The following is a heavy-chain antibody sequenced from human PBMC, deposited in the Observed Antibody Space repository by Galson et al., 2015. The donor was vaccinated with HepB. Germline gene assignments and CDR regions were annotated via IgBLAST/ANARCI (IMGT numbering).Heavy chain of an antibody. Sequence: SLRLSCAASGFTFDNFALSWVRQAPGKGLECVSTMSGSRFSTWYADSVKGRFTISRDSSKNTVYLQMNNLGVEDTAVYYCATPAHGGWGQGTLVTVSS. CDR3: ATPAHGG. D-gene: IGHD3-16*01. CDR1: GFTFDNFA. V-gene: IGHV3-23*01. CDR2: MSGSRFST. J-gene: IGHJ4*02.